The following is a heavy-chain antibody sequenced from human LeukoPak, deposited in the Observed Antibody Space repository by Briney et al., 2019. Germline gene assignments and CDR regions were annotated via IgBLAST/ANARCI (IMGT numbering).Heavy chain of an antibody. CDR2: ITPILGTA. J-gene: IGHJ3*02. Sequence: GASVKVSCKASGGTFSTYAISWVRQAPGQGLEWMGGITPILGTANYAQKFQGRVTINADQSTSTAYMELSSLRSEDTAVYYCARSLIDYGGSYDALDIWGQGTMVTISS. CDR3: ARSLIDYGGSYDALDI. CDR1: GGTFSTYA. D-gene: IGHD4-23*01. V-gene: IGHV1-69*10.